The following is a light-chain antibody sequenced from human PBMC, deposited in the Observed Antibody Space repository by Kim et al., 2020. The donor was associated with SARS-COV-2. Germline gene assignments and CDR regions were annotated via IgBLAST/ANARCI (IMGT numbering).Light chain of an antibody. Sequence: DSPGQAASITCAGAKLGDEYDWWYQKKRGQPPVVVIYHDSKRPSMLHELFSGSNAGNTASLTISGNQAMDEADYYCQAWNSSTLVFGGGTQLTVL. CDR2: HDS. J-gene: IGLJ2*01. CDR3: QAWNSSTLV. V-gene: IGLV3-1*01. CDR1: KLGDEY.